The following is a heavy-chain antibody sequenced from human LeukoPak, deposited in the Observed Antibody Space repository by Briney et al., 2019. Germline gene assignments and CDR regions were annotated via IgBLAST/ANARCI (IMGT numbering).Heavy chain of an antibody. V-gene: IGHV4-59*08. CDR1: GGSISSYC. J-gene: IGHJ4*02. D-gene: IGHD5-18*01. CDR3: ARGYSYGYFDY. CDR2: IYYSGST. Sequence: SETLSLTCTVSGGSISSYCWSWIRQPPGKGLEWIGYIYYSGSTNYNPSLKSRATISVDTSKNQFSLKLSSVTAADTAVYYCARGYSYGYFDYWGQGTLVTVSS.